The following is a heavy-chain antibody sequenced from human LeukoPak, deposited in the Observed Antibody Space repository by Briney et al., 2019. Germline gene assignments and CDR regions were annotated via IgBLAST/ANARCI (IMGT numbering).Heavy chain of an antibody. V-gene: IGHV3-23*01. CDR3: ARVFSPFDY. CDR2: ISASGGST. Sequence: PGGSLRLSCAASKFTFSSYAMSWVRQAPGKGLEWVSAISASGGSTYHADSVKGRFTISRDNSKNTLYLQMNSLRDEDTAVYYCARVFSPFDYWGQGTLVTVSS. CDR1: KFTFSSYA. J-gene: IGHJ4*02. D-gene: IGHD2/OR15-2a*01.